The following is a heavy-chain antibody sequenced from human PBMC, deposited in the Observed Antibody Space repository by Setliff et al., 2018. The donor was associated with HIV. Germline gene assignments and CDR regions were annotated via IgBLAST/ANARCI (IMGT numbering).Heavy chain of an antibody. D-gene: IGHD3-22*01. CDR1: GYTFTDNY. CDR2: INSATGGT. Sequence: ASVKVSCKASGYTFTDNYIHWVRQAPGQGLEWMAWINSATGGTNYAQNFQGWVTVTRDTSINTVYMELSSLKSDDTAVYYCARDRYYDSSGYYWFDAFDIWGQGTMVTVSS. CDR3: ARDRYYDSSGYYWFDAFDI. J-gene: IGHJ3*02. V-gene: IGHV1-2*04.